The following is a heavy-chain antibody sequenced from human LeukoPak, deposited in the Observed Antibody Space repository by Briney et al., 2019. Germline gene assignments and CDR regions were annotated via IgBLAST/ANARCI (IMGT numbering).Heavy chain of an antibody. J-gene: IGHJ6*02. CDR1: GFTFSSYA. D-gene: IGHD3-3*01. CDR2: ISGGGGST. V-gene: IGHV3-23*01. CDR3: AKALHESGYSYYYYYYGMDV. Sequence: PGGSLRLSCAASGFTFSSYAMSWVRQAPGKGLEWVSAISGGGGSTYYADSVKGRFTISRDNSKNTLYLQMNSLRAEDTAVYYCAKALHESGYSYYYYYYGMDVWGQGTTVTVSS.